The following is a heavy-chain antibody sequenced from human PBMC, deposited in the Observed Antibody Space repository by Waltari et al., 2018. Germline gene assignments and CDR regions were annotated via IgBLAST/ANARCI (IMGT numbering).Heavy chain of an antibody. CDR1: GGSISSYY. CDR3: ARVWDDFWSGSLPDAFDI. J-gene: IGHJ3*02. Sequence: QVQLQESGPGLVKPSETLSLTCNVSGGSISSYYWSWIRQPPGKGLEWIGYIYYSGSTNYNPSLKSRVTISVDTSKNQFSLKLSSVTAADTAVYYCARVWDDFWSGSLPDAFDIWGQGTMVTVSS. V-gene: IGHV4-59*01. D-gene: IGHD3-3*01. CDR2: IYYSGST.